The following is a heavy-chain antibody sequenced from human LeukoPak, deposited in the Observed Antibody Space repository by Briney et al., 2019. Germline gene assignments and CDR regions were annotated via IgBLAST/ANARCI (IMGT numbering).Heavy chain of an antibody. CDR2: INHSGST. J-gene: IGHJ4*02. D-gene: IGHD3-10*01. V-gene: IGHV4-34*01. CDR3: ARHLRIYYYGSGSYYKGAYFDY. CDR1: GGSFSGYY. Sequence: SETLSLTCAVYGGSFSGYYWSWIRQPPGKGLEWIGEINHSGSTNYNPSLKSRVAISVDTSKNQFSLKLSSVTAADTAVYYCARHLRIYYYGSGSYYKGAYFDYWGQGTLVTVSS.